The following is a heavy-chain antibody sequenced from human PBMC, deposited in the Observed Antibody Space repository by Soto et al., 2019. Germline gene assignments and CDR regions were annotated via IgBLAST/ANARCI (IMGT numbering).Heavy chain of an antibody. D-gene: IGHD3-3*01. CDR3: TTVINFGVVIKATNSDY. V-gene: IGHV3-15*07. Sequence: EVQLVESGGGLVKPGGSLRLSCAAPGFTFSNAWMNWVRQAPGKGLEWVGRIKSKTDGGTTDYAAPVKGRFTISRDDSKNTLYLQMNSLKTEDTAVYYCTTVINFGVVIKATNSDYWGQGTLVTVSS. J-gene: IGHJ4*02. CDR1: GFTFSNAW. CDR2: IKSKTDGGTT.